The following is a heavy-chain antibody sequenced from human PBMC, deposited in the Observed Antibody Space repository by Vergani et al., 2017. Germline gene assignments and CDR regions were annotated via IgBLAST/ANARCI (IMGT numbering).Heavy chain of an antibody. CDR3: ARDFLTRVTTLDYYYMGV. V-gene: IGHV3-30*03. Sequence: HVQMVESGGGVVQPGRSLRLSCAVSGFRFSDYGMHWVRQAPGRGLEWVALISYDGDTTYYEDSVKGRFTISRDNSKNTLYLEMNALRAEDTAVHYCARDFLTRVTTLDYYYMGVWGKGTTVTVSS. CDR2: ISYDGDTT. CDR1: GFRFSDYG. D-gene: IGHD1-1*01. J-gene: IGHJ6*03.